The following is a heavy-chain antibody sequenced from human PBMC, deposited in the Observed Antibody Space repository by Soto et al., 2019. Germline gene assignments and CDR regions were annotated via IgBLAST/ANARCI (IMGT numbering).Heavy chain of an antibody. CDR2: INHSGST. CDR1: GGSFSGYY. J-gene: IGHJ5*02. V-gene: IGHV4-34*01. Sequence: QVQLQQWGAGLLKPSETLSLTCAVYGGSFSGYYWSWIRQPPGKGLEWIGEINHSGSTNYNPSLNSRVTISVDTSKNQFSLKLSSVTAADTAVYYCASLLACAAVPWGQGTLVTVSS. D-gene: IGHD3-3*02. CDR3: ASLLACAAVP.